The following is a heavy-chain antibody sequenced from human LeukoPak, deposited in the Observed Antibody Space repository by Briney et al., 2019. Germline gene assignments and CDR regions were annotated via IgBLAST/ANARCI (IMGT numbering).Heavy chain of an antibody. V-gene: IGHV1-18*01. CDR1: GYTFTSYG. CDR3: ARGTENDYCSSTSCYHYFEY. D-gene: IGHD2-2*01. CDR2: ISAYNGNT. J-gene: IGHJ4*02. Sequence: ASVKVSCKASGYTFTSYGISWVRQAPGQGLEWMGWISAYNGNTKYAQKLQGRVTMTTDTSTSTAYMELRSLRSDDTAVYYCARGTENDYCSSTSCYHYFEYWGQGTLVTVSS.